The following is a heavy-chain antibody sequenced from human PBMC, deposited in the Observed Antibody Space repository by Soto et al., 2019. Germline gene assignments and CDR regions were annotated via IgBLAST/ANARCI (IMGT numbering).Heavy chain of an antibody. D-gene: IGHD5-12*01. CDR3: ARDGSEYTGYDTYSDY. Sequence: SETLSLTCTVSGGSISSYYWSWIRQPPGKGLEWIGYIYYRGSTNYNPSLKSRVHISVDTSKNQFSLKLSSVTAADTAMYYCARDGSEYTGYDTYSDYWGQGTLVTVSS. V-gene: IGHV4-59*01. CDR2: IYYRGST. J-gene: IGHJ4*02. CDR1: GGSISSYY.